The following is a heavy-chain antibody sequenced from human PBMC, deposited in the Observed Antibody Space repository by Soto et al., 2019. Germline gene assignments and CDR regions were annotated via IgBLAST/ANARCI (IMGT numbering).Heavy chain of an antibody. CDR3: ARIEYYCDSSGYYQPRNGMDV. Sequence: ASVKVSFKASGYTFTSYGISWVRQAPGQGLEWMGWISAYNGNTNYAQKLQGRVTITADASTSTAYMELSSLRSDDTAVYYCARIEYYCDSSGYYQPRNGMDVWGQGTTVTVS. CDR1: GYTFTSYG. CDR2: ISAYNGNT. D-gene: IGHD3-22*01. J-gene: IGHJ6*02. V-gene: IGHV1-18*01.